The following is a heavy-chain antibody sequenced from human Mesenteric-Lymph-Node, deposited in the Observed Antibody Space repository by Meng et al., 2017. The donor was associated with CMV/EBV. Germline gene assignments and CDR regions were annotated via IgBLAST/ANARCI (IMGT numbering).Heavy chain of an antibody. CDR3: ARGPGVVIAIKTLYYYYGMDV. D-gene: IGHD2-21*01. Sequence: SETLSLTCAVYGGSFSGYYWSWIRQPPGKGLEWIGEINHSGSTNYNPSLKSRVTISVDTSKNQFSLKLSSVTAADTAVYYCARGPGVVIAIKTLYYYYGMDVWGQGTTVTVSS. V-gene: IGHV4-34*01. CDR1: GGSFSGYY. CDR2: INHSGST. J-gene: IGHJ6*02.